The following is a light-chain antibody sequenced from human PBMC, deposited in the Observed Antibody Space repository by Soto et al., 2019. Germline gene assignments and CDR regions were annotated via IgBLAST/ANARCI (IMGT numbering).Light chain of an antibody. CDR1: QTVSSN. V-gene: IGKV3-15*01. CDR3: QQYNQWPQIT. Sequence: VMTQDPATLSVSLGERATLSCRASQTVSSNLAWYQQKPGQAPRLLIYRASTRATGIPARFSGTGSVTEFTLTISSLQSDDSAIYYCQQYNQWPQITFGPGTRLEI. CDR2: RAS. J-gene: IGKJ3*01.